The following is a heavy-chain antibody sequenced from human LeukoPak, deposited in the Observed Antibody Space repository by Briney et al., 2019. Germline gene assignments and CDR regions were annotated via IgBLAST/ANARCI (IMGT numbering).Heavy chain of an antibody. CDR2: IGTDGYS. D-gene: IGHD4-23*01. CDR1: GFTFSTYE. Sequence: GGSLRLSCAASGFTFSTYEMNWVRQASGRGVEWVSSIGTDGYSYSAVSVKGRFTISRDNAKSTLYLQMDSLTVEDTALYYCARGTIGGNPASAYWGQGTLVTVSS. V-gene: IGHV3-21*06. J-gene: IGHJ4*02. CDR3: ARGTIGGNPASAY.